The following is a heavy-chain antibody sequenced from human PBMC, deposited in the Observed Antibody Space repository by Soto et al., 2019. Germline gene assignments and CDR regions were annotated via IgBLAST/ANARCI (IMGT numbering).Heavy chain of an antibody. Sequence: ASVKVSCKASGYTFTGYYMHWVRQAPGQGPEWMGWIDPNSGGTNYAQKFLGRVTMTRDTSISTAYMEVTSLNSDDTAVYYCARDPSGVSAQLNWFDPWGQGTLVTVS. D-gene: IGHD3-10*01. CDR2: IDPNSGGT. CDR3: ARDPSGVSAQLNWFDP. CDR1: GYTFTGYY. V-gene: IGHV1-2*02. J-gene: IGHJ5*02.